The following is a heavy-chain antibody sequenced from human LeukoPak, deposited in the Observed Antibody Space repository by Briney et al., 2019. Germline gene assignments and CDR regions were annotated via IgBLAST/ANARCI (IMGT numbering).Heavy chain of an antibody. D-gene: IGHD4-17*01. CDR2: ISYRGST. V-gene: IGHV4-59*11. J-gene: IGHJ3*02. CDR1: GDSFSSHY. CDR3: ARDLVTVTKGFDI. Sequence: KPSETLSLTCTVSGDSFSSHYWTWIRQPPGKGLEWIGYISYRGSTNYNPSFKSRVTITIDTSKSQFSLRLSSVTAADTAVYYCARDLVTVTKGFDIWGQGTMVSVSS.